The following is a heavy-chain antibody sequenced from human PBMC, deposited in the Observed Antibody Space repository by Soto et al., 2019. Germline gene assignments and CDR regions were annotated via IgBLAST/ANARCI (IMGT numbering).Heavy chain of an antibody. D-gene: IGHD2-15*01. CDR3: ATAKLLLPWLFDY. CDR1: GFTVSSNY. CDR2: IYSGGST. Sequence: HPVGSLRLSCAASGFTVSSNYMSWVRQAPGKGLEWVSVIYSGGSTYYADSVKGRFITSRDDSKNTLFLQMNYLRAEDTAVYYCATAKLLLPWLFDYWGQGTLVTVSS. V-gene: IGHV3-66*01. J-gene: IGHJ4*02.